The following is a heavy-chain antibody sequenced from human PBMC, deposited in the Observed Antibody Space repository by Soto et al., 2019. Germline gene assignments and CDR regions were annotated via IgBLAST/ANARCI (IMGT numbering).Heavy chain of an antibody. CDR1: GDSISNSRFY. V-gene: IGHV4-39*01. CDR3: ARGVYGKSNCSGGSCYSFYFDY. J-gene: IGHJ4*02. CDR2: IYHTGNA. D-gene: IGHD2-15*01. Sequence: SETLSLTCSVSGDSISNSRFYWAWIRQPPGEGLEWIGSIYHTGNAYYNPSLKSRVTISVDTSKNQFSLKLTSVTAADAALYYCARGVYGKSNCSGGSCYSFYFDYWGQGTLVTVSS.